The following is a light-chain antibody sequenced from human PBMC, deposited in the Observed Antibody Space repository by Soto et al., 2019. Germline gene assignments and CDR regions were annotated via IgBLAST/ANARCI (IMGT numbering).Light chain of an antibody. CDR1: SGHSSYI. Sequence: QSVLTQSSSASASLGSSVKLTCTLNSGHSSYIIAWHQQQPGKAPRYLMKLEGRGSYNKGSGVPDRFSGSSSGADRYLTIPNLHLEEGADYSCETGNRTTNWVFGGGTRLP. V-gene: IGLV4-60*01. CDR2: LEGRGSY. CDR3: ETGNRTTNWV. J-gene: IGLJ3*02.